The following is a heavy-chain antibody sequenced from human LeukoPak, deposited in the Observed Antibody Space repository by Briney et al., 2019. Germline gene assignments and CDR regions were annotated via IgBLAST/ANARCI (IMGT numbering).Heavy chain of an antibody. D-gene: IGHD3-10*01. CDR1: GFTFSGHA. CDR3: ARDGHPRGFYYYYGMDV. J-gene: IGHJ6*02. Sequence: GGSLRLSCAASGFTFSGHAMHWVRQAPGKGLEWVAVMSYDGTNKYYADSVKGRFTISRDNAKNSLYLQMNSLRAEDTAVYYCARDGHPRGFYYYYGMDVWGQGTTVTVSS. V-gene: IGHV3-30-3*01. CDR2: MSYDGTNK.